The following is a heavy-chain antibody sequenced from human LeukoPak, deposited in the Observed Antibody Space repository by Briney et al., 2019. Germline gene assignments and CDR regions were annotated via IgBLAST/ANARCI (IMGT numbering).Heavy chain of an antibody. Sequence: GGSLRLSCAASGFTASSNYMSWVRQAPGKGLEWVSVIYSGGSTYYADSVKGRFTISRDNSKNTLYLQMNSLRAEDTAVYYCARDLGFCTNGVCYGYMDVWGKGTTVTVSS. CDR3: ARDLGFCTNGVCYGYMDV. V-gene: IGHV3-53*01. CDR2: IYSGGST. J-gene: IGHJ6*03. CDR1: GFTASSNY. D-gene: IGHD2-8*01.